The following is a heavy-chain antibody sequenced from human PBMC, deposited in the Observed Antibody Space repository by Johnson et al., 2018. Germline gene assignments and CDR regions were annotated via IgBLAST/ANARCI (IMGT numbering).Heavy chain of an antibody. CDR2: IYSGGST. J-gene: IGHJ6*03. CDR3: AKMVRGSVYYYMDV. V-gene: IGHV3-66*02. D-gene: IGHD3-10*01. Sequence: VQLVESGGGLVQPGGSLRLSCAASGFTVSSNYMSWVRQAPGKGLEWVSVIYSGGSTYYADSVKGRFTISRDNSKNTLSLQMNSLRAEDTAVYYCAKMVRGSVYYYMDVWGKGTTVTVSS. CDR1: GFTVSSNY.